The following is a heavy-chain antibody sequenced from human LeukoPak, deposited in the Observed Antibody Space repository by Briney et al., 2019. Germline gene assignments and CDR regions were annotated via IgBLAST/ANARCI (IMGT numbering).Heavy chain of an antibody. V-gene: IGHV3-30-3*01. CDR2: ISYDGSNK. CDR3: VRERQSWDYFDY. Sequence: GGSLRLSCAASGFTFSSYAMHWVRQAPGKGLEWVAVISYDGSNKYYADSVKGRFTISRDNSKNTLYLQMNSLRAEDTAVYYCVRERQSWDYFDYWGQGTLVTVSS. J-gene: IGHJ4*02. CDR1: GFTFSSYA. D-gene: IGHD3-16*01.